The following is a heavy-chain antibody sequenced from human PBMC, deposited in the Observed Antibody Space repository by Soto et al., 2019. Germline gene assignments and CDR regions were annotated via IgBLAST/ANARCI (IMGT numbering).Heavy chain of an antibody. D-gene: IGHD3-16*01. CDR3: ARIGVSSGHESPDFDS. J-gene: IGHJ4*02. CDR1: GYTFNFYG. V-gene: IGHV1-18*01. Sequence: ASVRVSCKASGYTFNFYGITWVRQAPGQGLEWMGWISGFNGNTNYAADLQGRVTMTTDTSTSTAYMELRGLRSDDTAVYYCARIGVSSGHESPDFDSWGQGTLVTVSS. CDR2: ISGFNGNT.